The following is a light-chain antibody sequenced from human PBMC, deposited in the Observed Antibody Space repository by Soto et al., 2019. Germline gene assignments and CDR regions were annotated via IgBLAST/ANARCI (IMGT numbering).Light chain of an antibody. Sequence: EIVLTQSPATLSLSPGERATLSCRASQSVTTYLAWYQQKPGQAPRLLIHGISTRATGVPDRFSGGGSGTDFSLTISRLEPEDFAVYYCQQYDSSPYTFGQGTKVDIK. V-gene: IGKV3-20*01. CDR1: QSVTTY. CDR2: GIS. CDR3: QQYDSSPYT. J-gene: IGKJ2*01.